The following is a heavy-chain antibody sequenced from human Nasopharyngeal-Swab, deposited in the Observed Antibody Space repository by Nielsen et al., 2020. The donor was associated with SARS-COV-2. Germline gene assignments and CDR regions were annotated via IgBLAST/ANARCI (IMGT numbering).Heavy chain of an antibody. CDR1: GFRFRSYW. CDR3: ARGAAAVYWYFDL. Sequence: ESLKISCAASGFRFRSYWLSWVRQAPGKGLEWVANIKQDGSEKYYVDSLKCRFTVSRDNAKNSLYLQMNSLRAEDTAVYYCARGAAAVYWYFDLWGRGTLVTVSS. CDR2: IKQDGSEK. J-gene: IGHJ2*01. D-gene: IGHD6-13*01. V-gene: IGHV3-7*01.